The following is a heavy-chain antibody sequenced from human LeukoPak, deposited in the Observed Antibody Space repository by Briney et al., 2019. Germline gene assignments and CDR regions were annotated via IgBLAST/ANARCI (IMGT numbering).Heavy chain of an antibody. V-gene: IGHV4-34*01. D-gene: IGHD6-13*01. CDR2: INHSGST. J-gene: IGHJ6*03. CDR3: ARGRSSSSPYYYYMDV. Sequence: SETLSLTCAVYGGSFSGYYWRWIRQPPGKGLEWIGEINHSGSTNYNPSLKSRVTISVDTSKNQFSLKLSSVTAADTAVYYCARGRSSSSPYYYYMDVWGKGTTVTVSS. CDR1: GGSFSGYY.